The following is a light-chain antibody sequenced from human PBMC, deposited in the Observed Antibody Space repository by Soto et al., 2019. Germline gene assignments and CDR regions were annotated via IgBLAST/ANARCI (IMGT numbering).Light chain of an antibody. Sequence: QSVLTQPASVSGSLGQSITISCTGSSSDVGAYNYVSWYQQHPGTAPKLLIFDVSDRPSGISNRFSGSKSGNAASLTISGLQAEDEADYYCNSYTSSSTRVVFGGGTKLTVL. V-gene: IGLV2-14*03. J-gene: IGLJ3*02. CDR3: NSYTSSSTRVV. CDR1: SSDVGAYNY. CDR2: DVS.